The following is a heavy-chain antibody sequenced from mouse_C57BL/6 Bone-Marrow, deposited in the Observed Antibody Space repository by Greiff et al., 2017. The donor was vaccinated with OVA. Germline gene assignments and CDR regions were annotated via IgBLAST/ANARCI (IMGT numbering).Heavy chain of an antibody. CDR2: IYPGDGDT. D-gene: IGHD1-1*01. J-gene: IGHJ1*03. V-gene: IGHV1-82*01. CDR3: ASYYYGPWYFDV. CDR1: GYAFSSSW. Sequence: QVQLQQSGPELVKPGASVKISCKASGYAFSSSWMNWVKQRPGKGLEWIGRIYPGDGDTNYNGKFKGKATLTADKSSSTAYMQLRSLTSEDSAVYFCASYYYGPWYFDVWGTGTTVTVSS.